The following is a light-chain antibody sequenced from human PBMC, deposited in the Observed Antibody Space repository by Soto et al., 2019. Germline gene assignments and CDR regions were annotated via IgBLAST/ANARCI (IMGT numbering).Light chain of an antibody. CDR2: GNT. CDR3: QSYDNSLGGYV. J-gene: IGLJ1*01. Sequence: QLVLTQPPSVSGAPGQRVTIYCSGSRSNIGAGYDVHWYQQLRGRAPKLLIYGNTNRPSGVPDRFSGSKSGTSASLAITGLQAEDEADFYCQSYDNSLGGYVFGTGTKVTVL. CDR1: RSNIGAGYD. V-gene: IGLV1-40*01.